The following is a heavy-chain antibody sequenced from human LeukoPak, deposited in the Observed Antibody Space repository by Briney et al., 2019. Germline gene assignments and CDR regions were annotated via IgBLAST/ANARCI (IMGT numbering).Heavy chain of an antibody. D-gene: IGHD4-17*01. V-gene: IGHV3-21*04. CDR2: ISSSSSYI. CDR3: AKDILRTVTTLLPDY. Sequence: GGSLRLSCAASGFTFSSYSMNWVRQAPGKGLEWVSSISSSSSYIYYADSVKGRFTISRDNAKNSLYLQMNSLRAEDTALYYCAKDILRTVTTLLPDYWGQGTLVTVSS. CDR1: GFTFSSYS. J-gene: IGHJ4*02.